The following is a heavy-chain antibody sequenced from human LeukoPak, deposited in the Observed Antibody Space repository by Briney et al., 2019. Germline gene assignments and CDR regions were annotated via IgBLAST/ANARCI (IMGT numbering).Heavy chain of an antibody. CDR1: GGTFSSYA. Sequence: SVKVSCKASGGTFSSYAISWVRQAPGQGLEWMGRIIPILGTANYAQKFQGRVTITADKSTSTAYMELSSLRSEDTAVYYCAVGYSYGYRVDYWGQGTLVTVSS. V-gene: IGHV1-69*04. CDR2: IIPILGTA. J-gene: IGHJ4*02. D-gene: IGHD5-18*01. CDR3: AVGYSYGYRVDY.